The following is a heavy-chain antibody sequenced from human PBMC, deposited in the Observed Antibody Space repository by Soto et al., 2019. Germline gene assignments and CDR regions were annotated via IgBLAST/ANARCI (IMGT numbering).Heavy chain of an antibody. Sequence: ASVKVSCKASGVTFSSYAISWVRQAPGQGLEWMGGIIPIFGTANYAQKFQGRVTITADESTSTAYMELSSLRSEDTAVYYCARGGALRFLEWLFPPYYWGQGTLVTVSS. CDR2: IIPIFGTA. CDR1: GVTFSSYA. J-gene: IGHJ4*02. D-gene: IGHD3-3*01. CDR3: ARGGALRFLEWLFPPYY. V-gene: IGHV1-69*13.